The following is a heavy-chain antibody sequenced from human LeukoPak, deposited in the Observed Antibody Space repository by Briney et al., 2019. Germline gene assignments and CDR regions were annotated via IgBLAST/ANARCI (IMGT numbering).Heavy chain of an antibody. CDR2: ISDSGDIT. D-gene: IGHD6-19*01. J-gene: IGHJ4*02. Sequence: GGSLRLSCAASGFTFHTYSMNWVRQASGKGLEWVSVISDSGDITYYADSVKGRFTISRDNSKNTLFLQMNSLRAEDTAVYYCAKDARRTSGWYFFDYWGQGTLVTVSS. CDR3: AKDARRTSGWYFFDY. V-gene: IGHV3-23*01. CDR1: GFTFHTYS.